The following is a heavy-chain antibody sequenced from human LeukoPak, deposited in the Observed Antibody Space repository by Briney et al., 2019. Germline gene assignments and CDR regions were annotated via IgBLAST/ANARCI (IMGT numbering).Heavy chain of an antibody. CDR2: IYYTGST. V-gene: IGHV4-59*08. CDR3: ARTSWLQSSFYFDY. J-gene: IGHJ4*02. D-gene: IGHD5-24*01. CDR1: GGSIGSYY. Sequence: SETLSLTCTVSGGSIGSYYWTWIRQPPGKGLEWIGDIYYTGSTNYNPSLMSRVTISVDTSKTQFSLKLTSVTAADTAVYYCARTSWLQSSFYFDYWGQGTLVTVSS.